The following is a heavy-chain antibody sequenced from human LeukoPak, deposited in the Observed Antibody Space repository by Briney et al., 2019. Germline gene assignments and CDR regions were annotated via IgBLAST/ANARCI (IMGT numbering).Heavy chain of an antibody. J-gene: IGHJ2*01. Sequence: SETLSLTCAVYGGSFSGYYWSWIRQPPGKGLEWIGEINHSRNTNYSPSLKSRVTISVDTSKNQFSLKLSSVTAANTAVYYCARDNWYFDLWGRGTLVTVS. CDR2: INHSRNT. CDR1: GGSFSGYY. CDR3: ARDNWYFDL. V-gene: IGHV4-34*01.